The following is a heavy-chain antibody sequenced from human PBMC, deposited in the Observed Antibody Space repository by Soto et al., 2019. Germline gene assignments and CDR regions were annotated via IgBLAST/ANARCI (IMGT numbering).Heavy chain of an antibody. D-gene: IGHD1-7*01. V-gene: IGHV3-23*01. Sequence: HPGGSLRLSCAASGFTFSSYAMSWVRQAPGKGLEWVSAISGSGGSTYYADSVKGRFTISRDNSKNTLYLQMNSLRAEDTAVYYCAKDNWNYPNIKSHIDYWGQGTLVTVSS. CDR1: GFTFSSYA. CDR3: AKDNWNYPNIKSHIDY. J-gene: IGHJ4*02. CDR2: ISGSGGST.